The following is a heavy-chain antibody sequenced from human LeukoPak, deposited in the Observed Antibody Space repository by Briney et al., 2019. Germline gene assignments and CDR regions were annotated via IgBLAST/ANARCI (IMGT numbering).Heavy chain of an antibody. CDR2: INPNSGDT. CDR1: GYTFIANN. V-gene: IGHV1-2*02. Sequence: VASVKVSCKASGYTFIANNMYWVRQAPGQGLEWMGRINPNSGDTYYAQNFQGRVTMTRDTSISTAYMELSRLRSDDTAVYYCATTSCGGDCYATDYWGQGTLVTVSS. D-gene: IGHD2-21*02. CDR3: ATTSCGGDCYATDY. J-gene: IGHJ4*02.